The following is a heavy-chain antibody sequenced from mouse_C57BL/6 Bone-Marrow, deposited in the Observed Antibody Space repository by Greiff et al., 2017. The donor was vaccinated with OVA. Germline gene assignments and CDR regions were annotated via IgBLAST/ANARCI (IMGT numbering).Heavy chain of an antibody. D-gene: IGHD2-3*01. CDR3: ADGWLLDY. V-gene: IGHV1-19*01. CDR1: GYTFTDYY. J-gene: IGHJ2*01. CDR2: INPYNGGT. Sequence: VQLQQSGPVLVKPGASVKMSCKASGYTFTDYYMNWVKQSHGKSLEWIGVINPYNGGTSYNQKFKGKATLTVDKSSSTAYMELNSLTSEDAAVYYCADGWLLDYWGQGTTLTVSS.